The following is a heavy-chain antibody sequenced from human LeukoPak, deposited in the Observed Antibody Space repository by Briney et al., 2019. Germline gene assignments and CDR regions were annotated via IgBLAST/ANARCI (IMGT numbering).Heavy chain of an antibody. CDR1: GYSFTSYW. CDR2: IYPGDSDT. D-gene: IGHD6-13*01. CDR3: ARPSWWSSSPPEYYFDY. Sequence: GESLKISCQGSGYSFTSYWIGWVRQMPGKGLEGMGIIYPGDSDTRYSASFQGKVTISADKSITTAYLQWSSLKASDTAMYYCARPSWWSSSPPEYYFDYWGQGTLVTVSS. V-gene: IGHV5-51*01. J-gene: IGHJ4*02.